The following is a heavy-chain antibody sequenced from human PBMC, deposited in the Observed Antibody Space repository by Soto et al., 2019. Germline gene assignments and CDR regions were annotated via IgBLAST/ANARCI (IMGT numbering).Heavy chain of an antibody. CDR1: GGSISSYY. CDR2: IYYSGST. D-gene: IGHD6-13*01. J-gene: IGHJ5*02. Sequence: SETLSLTCTVSGGSISSYYWSWIRQPPGKGLEWIGYIYYSGSTNYNPSLKSRVTISVDTSKNQFSLKLSSVTAADTAVHYCARGGAADGPTERNWFDPWGQGTLVTVSS. CDR3: ARGGAADGPTERNWFDP. V-gene: IGHV4-59*01.